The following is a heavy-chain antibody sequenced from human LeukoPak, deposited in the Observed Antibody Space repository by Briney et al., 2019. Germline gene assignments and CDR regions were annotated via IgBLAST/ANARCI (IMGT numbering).Heavy chain of an antibody. J-gene: IGHJ6*04. D-gene: IGHD2-2*01. CDR1: GFTFSSYA. Sequence: PGGSLRLSCAASGFTFSSYAMHWVRHAPGKGLEWVAVISYDGSNKYYTDSVKGRFTISRDNSKNTLYLQMNSLRAEDKAVYYCAILSKGDQLLSARVDGMDVWGKGTTVTVSS. CDR3: AILSKGDQLLSARVDGMDV. V-gene: IGHV3-30*04. CDR2: ISYDGSNK.